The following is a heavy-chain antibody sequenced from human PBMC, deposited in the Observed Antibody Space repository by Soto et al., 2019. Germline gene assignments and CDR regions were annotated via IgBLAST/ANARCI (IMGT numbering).Heavy chain of an antibody. V-gene: IGHV3-73*01. Sequence: GGSLRLSCAASGFTFSGSAMHWVRQASGKGLEWVGRIRSKANSYATAYAASVKGRFTISRDDSKNTAYLQMNSLKTEDTAVYYCTRHRLELRGYYYYYGMDVWGQGTTVTVYS. CDR2: IRSKANSYAT. CDR3: TRHRLELRGYYYYYGMDV. D-gene: IGHD1-7*01. CDR1: GFTFSGSA. J-gene: IGHJ6*02.